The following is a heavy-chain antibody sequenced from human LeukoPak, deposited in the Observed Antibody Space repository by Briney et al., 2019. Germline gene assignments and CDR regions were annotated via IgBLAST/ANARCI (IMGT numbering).Heavy chain of an antibody. D-gene: IGHD2-8*01. J-gene: IGHJ4*02. CDR2: INPSGGT. V-gene: IGHV4-61*02. CDR3: ARGQGCSRGVCSSIGLDY. Sequence: PSQTLSLARSVSGVSISSGSYYWSWIRQPAGKGLEWIVRINPSGGTNSHPSRKSGVAISVDTSKNHCALRLTSVTAADTAVYYCARGQGCSRGVCSSIGLDYWGQGTLVTVSS. CDR1: GVSISSGSYY.